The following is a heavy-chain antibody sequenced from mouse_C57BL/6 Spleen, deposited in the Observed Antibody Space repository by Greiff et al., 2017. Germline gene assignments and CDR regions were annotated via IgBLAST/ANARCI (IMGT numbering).Heavy chain of an antibody. V-gene: IGHV1-26*01. Sequence: EVQLQQSGPELVKPGASVKMSCKASGYTFTDYYMHWVKQSHGKSLEWIGDINPNNGGTRYNQKFKGKATLTVDKTSSTAYMELRSLTSEDASVYYCARSRLLLRNAMDYWGQGTSVTVSA. CDR3: ARSRLLLRNAMDY. CDR1: GYTFTDYY. CDR2: INPNNGGT. J-gene: IGHJ4*01. D-gene: IGHD2-3*01.